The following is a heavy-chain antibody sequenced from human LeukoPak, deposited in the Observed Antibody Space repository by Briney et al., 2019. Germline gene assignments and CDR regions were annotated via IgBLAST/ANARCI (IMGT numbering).Heavy chain of an antibody. V-gene: IGHV3-30*18. J-gene: IGHJ4*02. CDR3: AKDRIAAAGTGYDY. CDR2: ISYDGSNK. D-gene: IGHD6-13*01. Sequence: PGGSLRLSCAASGFTFSSYGMHWVRQAPGKGLEWVAVISYDGSNKYYADSVKGRFTISRDNSKNTLYLQMNSLRAKDTAVYYCAKDRIAAAGTGYDYWGQGTLVTVSS. CDR1: GFTFSSYG.